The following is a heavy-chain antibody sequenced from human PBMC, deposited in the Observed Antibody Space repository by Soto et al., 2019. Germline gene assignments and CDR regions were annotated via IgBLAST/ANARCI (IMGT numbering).Heavy chain of an antibody. Sequence: PGVLLRLSCAASGFTFSSYSMNWVSQAPGKGLEWVSYISSSSSTIYYADSVKGRFTISRDNAKNSLYLQMNSLRDEDTAVYYCARDLHYDFWSGYYGPYYYYGMDVWGQGTTVTVSS. D-gene: IGHD3-3*01. J-gene: IGHJ6*02. V-gene: IGHV3-48*02. CDR1: GFTFSSYS. CDR2: ISSSSSTI. CDR3: ARDLHYDFWSGYYGPYYYYGMDV.